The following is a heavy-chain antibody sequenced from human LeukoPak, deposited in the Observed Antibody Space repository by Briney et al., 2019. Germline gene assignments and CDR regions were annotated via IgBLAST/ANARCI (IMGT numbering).Heavy chain of an antibody. CDR2: ISGSGGST. Sequence: PGVSLRLSCAASGFTFSSYAMSWVRQAPGKGLEWVSAISGSGGSTCYADSVKGRFTISRDNSKNTLYLQMNSLRAEDTAVYYCAKVSGSGGTKYQPFDYWGQGTLVTVSS. V-gene: IGHV3-23*01. D-gene: IGHD2-15*01. CDR3: AKVSGSGGTKYQPFDY. J-gene: IGHJ4*02. CDR1: GFTFSSYA.